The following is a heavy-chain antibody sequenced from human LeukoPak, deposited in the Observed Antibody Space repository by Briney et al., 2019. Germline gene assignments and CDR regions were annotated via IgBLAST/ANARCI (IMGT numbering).Heavy chain of an antibody. V-gene: IGHV3-33*01. Sequence: GGSLRLSCAASGFTFSSYGMHWVRQAPGKGLEWVGVIWYDGSNKYYADSVKGRFTISRDNSKNTPYLQMNSLRAEDTAVYYCARDYVDTAMVPPYYYYGMDVWGQGTTVTVSS. CDR3: ARDYVDTAMVPPYYYYGMDV. CDR1: GFTFSSYG. CDR2: IWYDGSNK. D-gene: IGHD5-18*01. J-gene: IGHJ6*02.